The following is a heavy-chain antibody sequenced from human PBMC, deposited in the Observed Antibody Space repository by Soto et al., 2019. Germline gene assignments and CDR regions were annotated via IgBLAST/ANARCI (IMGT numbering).Heavy chain of an antibody. CDR2: IIPILGIA. CDR1: GGTFSSYT. J-gene: IGHJ4*02. Sequence: QVQLVQSGAEVKKPGSSVKVSCKASGGTFSSYTISWVRQAPGQGLEWMGRIIPILGIANYAQKFQGRVTITADKSTSTAHMELSSLRSEDTAVYYCARGGNWNDAFDYWGQGTLVTVSS. V-gene: IGHV1-69*02. D-gene: IGHD1-1*01. CDR3: ARGGNWNDAFDY.